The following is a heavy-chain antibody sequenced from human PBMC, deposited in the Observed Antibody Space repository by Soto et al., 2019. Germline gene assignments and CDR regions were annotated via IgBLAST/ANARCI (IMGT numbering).Heavy chain of an antibody. CDR3: ARAAAGYNS. CDR2: ISYDGSNN. Sequence: WGSLRLSCAASGFTFSSYAMHWVRQAPGKGLEWVAGISYDGSNNYYADSVKGRFTISRDNSKNTLYLQMNSLRAEDTAVYYCARAAAGYNSWGQGTLITVSS. J-gene: IGHJ4*02. V-gene: IGHV3-30-3*01. D-gene: IGHD5-12*01. CDR1: GFTFSSYA.